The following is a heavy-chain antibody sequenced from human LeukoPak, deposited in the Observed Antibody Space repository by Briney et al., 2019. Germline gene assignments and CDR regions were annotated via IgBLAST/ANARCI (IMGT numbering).Heavy chain of an antibody. J-gene: IGHJ2*01. D-gene: IGHD3-10*01. V-gene: IGHV4-59*01. Sequence: SETLSLTCTVSGGSISSYYWSWIRQPPGKGLEWIGYIYYRGSTNYNPSLKSRVTISVDTSKNQFSLKLSSVTAADTAVYYCARGNMVRGVTPYWYFDLWGRGTLVTVSS. CDR3: ARGNMVRGVTPYWYFDL. CDR1: GGSISSYY. CDR2: IYYRGST.